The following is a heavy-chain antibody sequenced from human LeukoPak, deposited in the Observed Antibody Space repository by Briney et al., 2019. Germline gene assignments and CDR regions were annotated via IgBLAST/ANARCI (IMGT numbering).Heavy chain of an antibody. J-gene: IGHJ3*02. V-gene: IGHV3-48*03. CDR1: GFTFSSYE. CDR2: ISSSGSTI. Sequence: GGSLRLSCAASGFTFSSYEMNWVRQAPGKGLEWVSYISSSGSTIYYADSVKGRFTISRDNAKNSLYLQMNSLRAEDTAVYYCATSTMIVVVITNDAFDIWGQGTMVTVSS. D-gene: IGHD3-22*01. CDR3: ATSTMIVVVITNDAFDI.